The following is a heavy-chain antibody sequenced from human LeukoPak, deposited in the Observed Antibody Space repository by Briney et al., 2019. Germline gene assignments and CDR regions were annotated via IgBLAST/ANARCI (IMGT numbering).Heavy chain of an antibody. Sequence: ASVKVSCKASGYTFTSYSINWVRQAIGQGLEWMGWMNPDSGDTGYAQKFQGRVTMTRDTSITTAYMELSSLRSEDTAVYYCARVYCSGGSCYSAPHYWGQGTLVTVSP. CDR1: GYTFTSYS. J-gene: IGHJ4*02. CDR3: ARVYCSGGSCYSAPHY. D-gene: IGHD2-15*01. V-gene: IGHV1-8*01. CDR2: MNPDSGDT.